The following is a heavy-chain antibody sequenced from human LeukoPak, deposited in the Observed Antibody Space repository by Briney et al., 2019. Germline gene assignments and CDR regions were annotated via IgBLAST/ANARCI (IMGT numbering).Heavy chain of an antibody. D-gene: IGHD3-22*01. Sequence: PGGSLRLSCAASGFTFDSYAMSWVRQAPGKGLEWVSGISGSGGRTYYADSVKGRFTISRDNSKNTLYLQMNSLRAEDTAVYYCAKAFYYDSSGYSHFDYWGQGSLVTVSS. CDR2: ISGSGGRT. CDR1: GFTFDSYA. J-gene: IGHJ4*02. V-gene: IGHV3-23*01. CDR3: AKAFYYDSSGYSHFDY.